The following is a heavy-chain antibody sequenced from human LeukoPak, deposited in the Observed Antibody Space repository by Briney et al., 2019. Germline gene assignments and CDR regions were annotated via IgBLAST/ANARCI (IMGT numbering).Heavy chain of an antibody. V-gene: IGHV1-18*01. J-gene: IGHJ4*02. Sequence: ASVKVSCKASGYSFISYGISWVRQAPGQGLEWMGWISSYNDNTKYAQKFQGRVTLTTDTSTSTAYMELRSLRSDDTAVYYCARQYYYDSSGLPDYWGQGTLVTVSS. CDR2: ISSYNDNT. D-gene: IGHD3-22*01. CDR3: ARQYYYDSSGLPDY. CDR1: GYSFISYG.